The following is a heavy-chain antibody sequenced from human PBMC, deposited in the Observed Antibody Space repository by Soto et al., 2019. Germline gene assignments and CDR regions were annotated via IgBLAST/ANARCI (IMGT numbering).Heavy chain of an antibody. Sequence: SETLSLTCTVSGGSISSGGYYWSWIRQHPGKGLEWIGYIYYSGSTYYNPSLRSRVTISVDTSKNQFSLKLSSVTAADTAVYYCARGHNFRSGYYTYYFDYWGQGTMVTVSS. CDR3: ARGHNFRSGYYTYYFDY. J-gene: IGHJ4*02. D-gene: IGHD3-3*01. CDR1: GGSISSGGYY. V-gene: IGHV4-31*02. CDR2: IYYSGST.